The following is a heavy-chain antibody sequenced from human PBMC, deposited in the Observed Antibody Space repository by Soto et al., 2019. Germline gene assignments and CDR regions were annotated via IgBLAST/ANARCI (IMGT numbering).Heavy chain of an antibody. D-gene: IGHD3-22*01. CDR1: GYTFTSYA. Sequence: GASVKVSCKASGYTFTSYAMHWVRQAPGQRLEWMGWINAGNGNTKYSQKFQGRVTITRDTSASTAYMELSSLRSEDTAVYYCARSLPYYYDSSGYFNWFDPWGQGTLVTVSS. CDR2: INAGNGNT. V-gene: IGHV1-3*01. CDR3: ARSLPYYYDSSGYFNWFDP. J-gene: IGHJ5*02.